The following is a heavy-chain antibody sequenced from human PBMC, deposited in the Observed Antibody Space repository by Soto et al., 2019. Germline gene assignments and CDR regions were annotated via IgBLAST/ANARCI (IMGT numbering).Heavy chain of an antibody. J-gene: IGHJ5*02. Sequence: SGPTLVNPTPTLTLTCTFSGFSLSTSGVGVGWIRQPPGKALEWLALIYWNDDRRYSRSLKSRLTSTKDTSKNQVVVTLPNMDPVDTATSYCAHSDGYDIFTGYSEYNWFDPWGQGTLVTVSS. CDR3: AHSDGYDIFTGYSEYNWFDP. V-gene: IGHV2-5*01. D-gene: IGHD3-9*01. CDR2: IYWNDDR. CDR1: GFSLSTSGVG.